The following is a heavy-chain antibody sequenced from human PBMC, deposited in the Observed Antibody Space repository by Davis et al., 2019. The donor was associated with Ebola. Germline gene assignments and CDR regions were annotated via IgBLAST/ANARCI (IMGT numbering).Heavy chain of an antibody. Sequence: GESLKISCKGSGYSFTSYWISWVRQMPGKGLEWMGRIDPSDSYTNYSPSFQGPVTISADKSISTAYLQWSSLKASDTAMYYCARWGRSRWLQSDYWGQGTLVTVSS. V-gene: IGHV5-10-1*01. D-gene: IGHD5-24*01. CDR3: ARWGRSRWLQSDY. CDR2: IDPSDSYT. CDR1: GYSFTSYW. J-gene: IGHJ4*02.